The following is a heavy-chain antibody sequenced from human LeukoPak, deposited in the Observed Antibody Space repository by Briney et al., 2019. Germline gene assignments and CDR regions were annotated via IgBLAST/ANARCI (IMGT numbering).Heavy chain of an antibody. CDR3: ARDVAVAGTDFDY. J-gene: IGHJ4*02. Sequence: GGSLRLSCAASGFTFSSYSMNWVRRAPGKGLEWVSSISSSSSYIYYADSVKGRFTISRDNAKNSLYLQMNSLRAEDTAVYYCARDVAVAGTDFDYWGQGTLVTVSS. V-gene: IGHV3-21*01. CDR1: GFTFSSYS. CDR2: ISSSSSYI. D-gene: IGHD6-19*01.